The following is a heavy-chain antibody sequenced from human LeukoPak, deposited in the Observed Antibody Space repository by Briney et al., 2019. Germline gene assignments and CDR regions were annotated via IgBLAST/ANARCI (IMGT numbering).Heavy chain of an antibody. CDR2: IFPLFETT. CDR1: GGTFNNYA. J-gene: IGHJ4*02. D-gene: IGHD1-26*01. Sequence: SVKVSCKASGGTFNNYAINWVRQAPGQGLEWMGGIFPLFETTNYAQGFQGRVTITADDSTSTAYMELNSLTTEDAAVYYCARGRESHGHYFHFWGQGTLVTVSS. CDR3: ARGRESHGHYFHF. V-gene: IGHV1-69*01.